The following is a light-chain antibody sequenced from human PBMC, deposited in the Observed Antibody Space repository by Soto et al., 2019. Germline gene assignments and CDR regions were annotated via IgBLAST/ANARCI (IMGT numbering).Light chain of an antibody. CDR1: QSVGSY. J-gene: IGKJ1*01. V-gene: IGKV3-15*01. Sequence: EIVMTQSPATLSVSPGERATLSCRASQSVGSYLAWYQQKPGQAPRLLIYGASTRATGIPARFSGSGSGTEFTLTISSLQSEDFAIYFCQQYNNWPPDRTFGQGTNIEIK. CDR2: GAS. CDR3: QQYNNWPPDRT.